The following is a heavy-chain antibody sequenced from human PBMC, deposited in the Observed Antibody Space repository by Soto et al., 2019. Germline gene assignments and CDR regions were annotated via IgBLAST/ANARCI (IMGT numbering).Heavy chain of an antibody. Sequence: ASVKVSCKASGYTFTSYDINWVRQATGQGLEWMGWMNPNSGNTGYAQKFQGRVTMTTDTSTNTAYMELRSLRSDDTAVYYCARDWFGIDYWGQGTLVTVSS. J-gene: IGHJ4*02. CDR2: MNPNSGNT. CDR1: GYTFTSYD. CDR3: ARDWFGIDY. V-gene: IGHV1-8*01. D-gene: IGHD3-16*01.